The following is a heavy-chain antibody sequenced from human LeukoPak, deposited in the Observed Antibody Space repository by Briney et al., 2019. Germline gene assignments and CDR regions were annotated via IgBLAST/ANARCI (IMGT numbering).Heavy chain of an antibody. Sequence: GGSLRLSCAASGFTFDDYAMHWVRQAPGKGLEWVSLISGDGGSTYHADSVKGRFTISRDNSKNSLYLQMNSLRTEDTALYYCAKDIRGRLLWFGELFLYYFDYWGQGTLVTVSS. J-gene: IGHJ4*02. V-gene: IGHV3-43*02. CDR1: GFTFDDYA. CDR2: ISGDGGST. D-gene: IGHD3-10*01. CDR3: AKDIRGRLLWFGELFLYYFDY.